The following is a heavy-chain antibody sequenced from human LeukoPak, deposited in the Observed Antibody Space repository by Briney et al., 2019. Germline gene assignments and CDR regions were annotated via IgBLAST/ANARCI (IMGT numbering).Heavy chain of an antibody. V-gene: IGHV3-23*01. D-gene: IGHD2-15*01. CDR3: AKDPPCSGGTCYGYFES. CDR2: ISGSGGNT. Sequence: GGSLRLSCAASGFTFSTYAMNWVRQAPGKGLEWVSIISGSGGNTFYADSVKGRFTISRDNSKNTLYLQMINLRDEDTAVYYCAKDPPCSGGTCYGYFESWGQGILVTVSS. CDR1: GFTFSTYA. J-gene: IGHJ4*02.